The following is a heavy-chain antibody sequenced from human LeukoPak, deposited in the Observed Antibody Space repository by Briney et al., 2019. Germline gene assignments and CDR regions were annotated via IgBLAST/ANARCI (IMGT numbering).Heavy chain of an antibody. CDR1: GFIFTTYW. D-gene: IGHD3-10*01. Sequence: GGSLRLSCAASGFIFTTYWMTWVRQAPGKGLEWVASINQDGTEKYYVDSVKGRFTISRDNAKNSLYLQMNSLRVEDTAVFYCAKVAKYYYGSETYYFFEHWGQGTPVTASS. CDR3: AKVAKYYYGSETYYFFEH. J-gene: IGHJ4*02. CDR2: INQDGTEK. V-gene: IGHV3-7*01.